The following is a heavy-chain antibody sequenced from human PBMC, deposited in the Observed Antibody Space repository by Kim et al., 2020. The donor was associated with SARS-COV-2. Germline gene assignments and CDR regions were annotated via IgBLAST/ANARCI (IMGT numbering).Heavy chain of an antibody. Sequence: SAASVKGRFTISRDNAKNSLYLQMNRLRAGDTAVYYCAGYCSGGSGSPDYWGQGTLVTVSS. CDR3: AGYCSGGSGSPDY. V-gene: IGHV3-11*01. J-gene: IGHJ4*02. D-gene: IGHD2-15*01.